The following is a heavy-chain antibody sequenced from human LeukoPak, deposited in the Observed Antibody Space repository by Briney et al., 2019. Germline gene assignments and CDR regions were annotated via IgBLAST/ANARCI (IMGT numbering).Heavy chain of an antibody. Sequence: GSLRLSCAASGFTFSSYEMNCVRQAPGKGLEWVSYISNSGSTIYYADSVKGRFTISRDNAKNSLFLQMNSLRAEDTAVYYCARDPPGSSGYDYWGQGALVTVSS. J-gene: IGHJ4*02. CDR2: ISNSGSTI. V-gene: IGHV3-48*03. CDR3: ARDPPGSSGYDY. D-gene: IGHD3-22*01. CDR1: GFTFSSYE.